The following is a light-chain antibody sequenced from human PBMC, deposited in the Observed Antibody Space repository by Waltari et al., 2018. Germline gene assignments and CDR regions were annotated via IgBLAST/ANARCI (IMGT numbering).Light chain of an antibody. V-gene: IGKV3-11*01. CDR2: DAS. J-gene: IGKJ4*01. CDR3: QQRSNPLT. CDR1: QSVSSY. Sequence: EIVLTQSPATLSLSPGARATLSCSASQSVSSYLAWYQQKPGQAPRHLIYDASNRATGMPARFSGRGTGTDFTLTISSLEPEDLAVYYCQQRSNPLTFGGGTKVEIK.